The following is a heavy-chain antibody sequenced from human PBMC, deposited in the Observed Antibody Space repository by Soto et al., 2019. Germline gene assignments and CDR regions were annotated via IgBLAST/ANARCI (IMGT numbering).Heavy chain of an antibody. J-gene: IGHJ6*02. Sequence: SVKVSCKASGGTFSSYAISWVRQAPGQGLEWMGGIIPIFGTANYAQKFQGRVTITADESTSTAYMELSSLRSEDTAVYYCARATTTVVTLRDYYYGMDVWGQGTTVTVSS. CDR2: IIPIFGTA. D-gene: IGHD4-17*01. V-gene: IGHV1-69*13. CDR1: GGTFSSYA. CDR3: ARATTTVVTLRDYYYGMDV.